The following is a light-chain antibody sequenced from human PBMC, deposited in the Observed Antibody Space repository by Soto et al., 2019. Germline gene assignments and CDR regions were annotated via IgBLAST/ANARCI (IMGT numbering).Light chain of an antibody. CDR2: GAS. Sequence: EIVMTQSTATLSVSPGERATLSCRANQSIGSKLAWYQQKPGQAPRLLIYGASNRATGIPARFGGSGSGTEFTLTISSLQSEDFAVYSCQQYDNWPSTFGGGTKVDI. CDR1: QSIGSK. J-gene: IGKJ4*01. V-gene: IGKV3-15*01. CDR3: QQYDNWPST.